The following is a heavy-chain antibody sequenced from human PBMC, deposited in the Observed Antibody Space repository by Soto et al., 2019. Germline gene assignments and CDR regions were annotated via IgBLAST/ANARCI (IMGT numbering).Heavy chain of an antibody. D-gene: IGHD1-1*01. CDR1: GYTFTSYD. J-gene: IGHJ6*02. V-gene: IGHV1-8*01. CDR3: ARGVDAGVDV. CDR2: MSPNSGAT. Sequence: QVQLVQSGAEVTKPGASVKVSCKASGYTFTSYDINWVRQATGQGLEWMGWMSPNSGATGYAQKFQGRVTMTRDTSISTAYMALSNLRSDDTAIYYCARGVDAGVDVWGQGTTVTVSS.